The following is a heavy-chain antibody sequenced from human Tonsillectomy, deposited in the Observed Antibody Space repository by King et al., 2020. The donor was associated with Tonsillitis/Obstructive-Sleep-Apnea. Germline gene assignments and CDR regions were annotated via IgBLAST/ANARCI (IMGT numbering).Heavy chain of an antibody. V-gene: IGHV1-46*01. Sequence: QLVQSGAEVKKPGASVKVSCKASGYTFTSYYMHWVRQAPGQGLEWMGIINPSGGSTSYAQKFQGRVTMTRDTSTSTVYMELSSLRSEATAVYYCARRGAYCSSTSCYKFVDYWGQGALVTVSS. J-gene: IGHJ4*02. CDR1: GYTFTSYY. CDR2: INPSGGST. CDR3: ARRGAYCSSTSCYKFVDY. D-gene: IGHD2-2*02.